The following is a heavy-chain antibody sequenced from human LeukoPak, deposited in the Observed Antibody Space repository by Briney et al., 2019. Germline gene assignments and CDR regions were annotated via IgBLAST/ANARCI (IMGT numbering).Heavy chain of an antibody. D-gene: IGHD2-15*01. J-gene: IGHJ5*02. CDR1: GYTFTGYY. Sequence: ASVKVSCKASGYTFTGYYMHWVRQAPGQGLEWMGWINPKSGGTNYAQKFQGRVTMTRDTSISTAYMELSSLRSDDTAVYYCARVRNQWSHWFDPWGQGTLVTVSS. CDR3: ARVRNQWSHWFDP. CDR2: INPKSGGT. V-gene: IGHV1-2*02.